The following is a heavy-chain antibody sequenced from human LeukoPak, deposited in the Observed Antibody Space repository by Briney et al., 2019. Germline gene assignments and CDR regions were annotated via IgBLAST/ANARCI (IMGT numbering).Heavy chain of an antibody. CDR2: VSPEASRT. Sequence: RGSLRLSCAASGFTFTTYWVHWVRHAPRKGLVWVARVSPEASRTTYADSVKGRFTISRDNDRNTLYLQMNSLRVEDTAVYDCARDLDWLLFDYWGQGTLATVSS. CDR1: GFTFTTYW. V-gene: IGHV3-74*03. D-gene: IGHD3-9*01. J-gene: IGHJ4*02. CDR3: ARDLDWLLFDY.